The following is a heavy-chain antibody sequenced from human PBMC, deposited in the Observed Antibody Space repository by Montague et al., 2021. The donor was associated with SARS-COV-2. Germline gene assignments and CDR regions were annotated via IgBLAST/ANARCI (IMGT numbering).Heavy chain of an antibody. J-gene: IGHJ4*02. CDR1: GGSISDYY. CDR3: ARGTGYDYYFDC. V-gene: IGHV4-59*01. D-gene: IGHD5-12*01. Sequence: SENLSLTCSVSGGSISDYYWNWIRQPPGKGLEWIGYIYYNTGNTXYNPSFQSRVTTSLDTSKNQFSLNLRPVTAADTALYFCARGTGYDYYFDCWGLGTLVTVSS. CDR2: IYYNTGNT.